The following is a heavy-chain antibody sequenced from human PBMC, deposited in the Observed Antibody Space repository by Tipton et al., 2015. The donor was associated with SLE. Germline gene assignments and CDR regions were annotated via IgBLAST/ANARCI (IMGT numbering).Heavy chain of an antibody. V-gene: IGHV3-48*03. D-gene: IGHD3-9*01. CDR2: ISSSGTTI. Sequence: SLRLSCAASGFTFDDSAMHWVRQAPGKGLEWVSYISSSGTTIYYADSVKGRFTISRDNAKNSLYLQMNSLRAEDTAVYYCARDSYFRSQPDAFDIWGQGTMVTVSS. J-gene: IGHJ3*02. CDR3: ARDSYFRSQPDAFDI. CDR1: GFTFDDSA.